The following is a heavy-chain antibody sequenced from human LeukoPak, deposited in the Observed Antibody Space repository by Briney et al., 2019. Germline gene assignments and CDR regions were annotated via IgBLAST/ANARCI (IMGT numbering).Heavy chain of an antibody. J-gene: IGHJ2*01. V-gene: IGHV1-69*04. CDR1: GGTFSSYA. CDR2: IIPILGIP. D-gene: IGHD5-18*01. CDR3: ARGALGSSDTAMDYYWYFDL. Sequence: GASVKVSCKASGGTFSSYAISWVRQAPGQGLEWMGRIIPILGIPKYAQKFQGRVTITADESTSTAYMELSSLRSEDTAVYYCARGALGSSDTAMDYYWYFDLWGRGTLVTVSS.